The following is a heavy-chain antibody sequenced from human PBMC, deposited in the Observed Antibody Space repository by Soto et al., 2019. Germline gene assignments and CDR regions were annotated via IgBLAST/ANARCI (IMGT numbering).Heavy chain of an antibody. J-gene: IGHJ5*02. Sequence: ASVKVSCKASGGTFSSYAISWVRQAPGQGLEWMGGIIPIFGTANYAQKFQGRVTITADESTSTAYMELSSLRSEDTAVYYCAREYYDILTGYYRVGLNWFDPWGQGTLVTVSS. CDR1: GGTFSSYA. V-gene: IGHV1-69*13. CDR3: AREYYDILTGYYRVGLNWFDP. D-gene: IGHD3-9*01. CDR2: IIPIFGTA.